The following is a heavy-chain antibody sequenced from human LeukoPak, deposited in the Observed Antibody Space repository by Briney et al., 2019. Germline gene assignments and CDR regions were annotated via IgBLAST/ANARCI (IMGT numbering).Heavy chain of an antibody. V-gene: IGHV5-51*01. CDR3: AGGYCSDTSCFYAIHH. CDR2: IYLGDSDT. CDR1: GYNFTTYW. D-gene: IGHD2-15*01. Sequence: GESLKISCKGSGYNFTTYWIGWVRQMPEKGLEWMAIIYLGDSDTRYNPSFQGQVTISADRSISTTYLQWSSLKVSDTAMYYCAGGYCSDTSCFYAIHHWGQGTLVTVSS. J-gene: IGHJ1*01.